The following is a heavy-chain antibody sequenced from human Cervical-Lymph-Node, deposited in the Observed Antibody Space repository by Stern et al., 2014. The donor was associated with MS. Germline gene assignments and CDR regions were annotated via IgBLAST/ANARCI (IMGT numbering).Heavy chain of an antibody. J-gene: IGHJ4*02. CDR3: ARDRGVGGLFDY. CDR1: GDSIYSGTYY. D-gene: IGHD3-10*01. Sequence: VPLVRSGPGLVKPTQTLSLTCTVSGDSIYSGTYYWSWIRQSAGKGLEWIGRINVSGSTNSNPSLKSRLTMSIDTSKNQFSLRLSSVTAADTAVYYCARDRGVGGLFDYWGQGTLGIVSS. V-gene: IGHV4-61*02. CDR2: INVSGST.